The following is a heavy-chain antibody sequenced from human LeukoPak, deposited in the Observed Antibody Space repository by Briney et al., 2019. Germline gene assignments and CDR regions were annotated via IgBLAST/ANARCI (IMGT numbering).Heavy chain of an antibody. J-gene: IGHJ6*02. CDR1: CGSISSYY. Sequence: SETLSLTCTVSCGSISSYYWSWIRQPPGKGLEWIGYIYYSGSTSYNPSLKSRVTISVDTSKNQFSLKLSSVTAADTAVYYCARSRDGYASYYYYGMDVWGQGTTVTVSS. CDR2: IYYSGST. CDR3: ARSRDGYASYYYYGMDV. V-gene: IGHV4-59*08. D-gene: IGHD5-24*01.